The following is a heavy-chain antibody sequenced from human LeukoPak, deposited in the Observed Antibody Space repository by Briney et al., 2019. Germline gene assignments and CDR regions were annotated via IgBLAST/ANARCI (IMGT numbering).Heavy chain of an antibody. Sequence: SETLSLTCTVSGYSISSGYYWGWIRQPPGKGLGWIGRIYHSGSTYYNPSLKSRVTISVDTSKNQFSLKLSSVTAADTAVYYCARVGTIMITFGGVIATYYFDYWGQGTLVTVSS. D-gene: IGHD3-16*02. J-gene: IGHJ4*02. CDR2: IYHSGST. CDR1: GYSISSGYY. V-gene: IGHV4-38-2*02. CDR3: ARVGTIMITFGGVIATYYFDY.